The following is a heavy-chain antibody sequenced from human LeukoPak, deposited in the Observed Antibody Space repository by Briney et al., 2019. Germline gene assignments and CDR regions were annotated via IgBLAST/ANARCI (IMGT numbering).Heavy chain of an antibody. D-gene: IGHD3-22*01. Sequence: GESLKISCKGSGYSFTSHWIAWVRQLPGKGLEWMGIIYPGDSDTKYSPSFQGQVTISADKSINTAYLQWSSLKASDTAMYYCARLYYYDSSGPFDYWGQGTLVTVSS. CDR3: ARLYYYDSSGPFDY. CDR2: IYPGDSDT. J-gene: IGHJ4*02. CDR1: GYSFTSHW. V-gene: IGHV5-51*01.